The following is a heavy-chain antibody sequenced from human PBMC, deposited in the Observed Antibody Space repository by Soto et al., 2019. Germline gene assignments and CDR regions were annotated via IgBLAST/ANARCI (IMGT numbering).Heavy chain of an antibody. V-gene: IGHV3-7*01. CDR3: AGGHVLRYFDWPD. J-gene: IGHJ4*02. CDR2: IKQDGSEK. Sequence: GGSLRLSCAASGFTFISYWMSWVRQAPGKGLEWVANIKQDGSEKYYVDSVKGRFTISRDNAKNSLYLQMNSLRAEDTAVYYCAGGHVLRYFDWPDWGQGTLVTVSS. D-gene: IGHD3-9*01. CDR1: GFTFISYW.